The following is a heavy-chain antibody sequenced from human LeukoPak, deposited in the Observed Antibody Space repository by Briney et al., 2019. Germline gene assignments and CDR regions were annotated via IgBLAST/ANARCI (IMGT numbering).Heavy chain of an antibody. CDR1: GGTFSSYA. J-gene: IGHJ4*02. CDR3: ARGDDILTAIDY. CDR2: IIPIFGTA. V-gene: IGHV1-69*13. Sequence: GASVTVSFKASGGTFSSYAISWVRQAPGQGLEWMGGIIPIFGTANYAQKFQGRVTITADESTSTAYMELSSLRSEDTAVYYCARGDDILTAIDYWGQGTLVTVSS. D-gene: IGHD3-9*01.